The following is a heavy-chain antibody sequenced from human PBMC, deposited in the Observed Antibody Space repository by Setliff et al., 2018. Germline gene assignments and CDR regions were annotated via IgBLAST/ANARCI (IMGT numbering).Heavy chain of an antibody. D-gene: IGHD2-15*01. Sequence: ASVKVSCKASGYTFTSYGISWVRQAPGQGLEWMGWVSAYDGDTNYAQKLQGRVTMTTDTSTTTAYMELRSLRSDDTAVYYCARPGLYCSGGSCYGDDAFDIWGQGTMVTVSS. J-gene: IGHJ3*02. V-gene: IGHV1-18*01. CDR3: ARPGLYCSGGSCYGDDAFDI. CDR2: VSAYDGDT. CDR1: GYTFTSYG.